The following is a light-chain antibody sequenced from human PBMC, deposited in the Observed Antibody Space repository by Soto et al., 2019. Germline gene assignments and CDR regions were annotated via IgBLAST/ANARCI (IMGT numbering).Light chain of an antibody. Sequence: ETALPQSPGTLSLSPGERATLSCRASQSVSNNYLAWYQQNPGQAPRLLIYGASSRATGIPDRFSGSGSGTDFTLTISRLEPEDFAVYYCQQYGNSPLTFGGGTKVDIK. V-gene: IGKV3-20*01. CDR2: GAS. CDR1: QSVSNNY. CDR3: QQYGNSPLT. J-gene: IGKJ4*01.